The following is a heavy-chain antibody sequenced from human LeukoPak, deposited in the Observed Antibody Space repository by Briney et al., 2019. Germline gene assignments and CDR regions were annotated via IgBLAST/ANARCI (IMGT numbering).Heavy chain of an antibody. V-gene: IGHV4-30-4*01. Sequence: PSQTLSLTCTVSGGSISSGDYYWSWIRQPPGKGLEWIGYIYYSGSTYYNPSLKRRVTISVDTSKNQFSLKLSSVTAADTAVYYCARAYYCSSTSCYDSRWFDPWGQGTLVTVSS. D-gene: IGHD2-2*01. CDR3: ARAYYCSSTSCYDSRWFDP. CDR1: GGSISSGDYY. J-gene: IGHJ5*02. CDR2: IYYSGST.